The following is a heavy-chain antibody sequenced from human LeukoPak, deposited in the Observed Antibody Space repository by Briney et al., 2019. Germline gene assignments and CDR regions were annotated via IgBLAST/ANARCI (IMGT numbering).Heavy chain of an antibody. CDR2: INSDGDIT. D-gene: IGHD1-1*01. CDR1: GFAFTNSW. J-gene: IGHJ4*02. V-gene: IGHV3-74*01. CDR3: VRGDNAFDY. Sequence: PGGSLRLPCSASGFAFTNSWMHWVRQAPGKGLVWVSRINSDGDITNYANSVKGRFTISRDNAKNTLYLQMDSLRAEDTAVFYCVRGDNAFDYWGQGTLVTVSS.